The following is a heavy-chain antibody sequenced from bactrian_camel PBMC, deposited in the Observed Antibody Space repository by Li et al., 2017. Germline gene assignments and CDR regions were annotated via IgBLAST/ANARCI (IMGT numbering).Heavy chain of an antibody. Sequence: CAASGYTYNRNCMAWFRQAPGKEREGVARIATGSGNTYYADSVKGRFTISQDYAKNTVYLQMNSLKPEDTAMYYCAARGPYCYTKLSVRDFTYWGQGTQVTVS. J-gene: IGHJ6*01. V-gene: IGHV3S25*01. CDR3: AARGPYCYTKLSVRDFTY. D-gene: IGHD2*01. CDR1: GYTYNRNC. CDR2: IATGSGNT.